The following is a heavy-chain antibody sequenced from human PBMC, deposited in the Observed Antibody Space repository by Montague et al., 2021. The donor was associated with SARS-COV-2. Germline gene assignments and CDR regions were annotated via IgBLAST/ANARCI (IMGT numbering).Heavy chain of an antibody. J-gene: IGHJ5*02. CDR2: VYPLATS. CDR1: GVSITSDIYF. D-gene: IGHD3-3*01. V-gene: IGHV4-61*02. Sequence: TLSLTCTVSGVSITSDIYFWHWFRQPAGKGLEWIGRVYPLATSKYNPSLRSRLTLAFDTSKNQISLNLTSVTAADAAVDYCASYDFWSGHTDDLWGPGIRVTVSS. CDR3: ASYDFWSGHTDDL.